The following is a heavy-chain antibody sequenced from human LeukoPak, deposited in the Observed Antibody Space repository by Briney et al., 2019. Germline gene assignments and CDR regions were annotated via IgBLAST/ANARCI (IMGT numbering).Heavy chain of an antibody. D-gene: IGHD3-10*01. CDR3: ARKLGEYFDY. CDR1: GFTFSSYG. CDR2: IWYDGSNK. J-gene: IGHJ4*02. V-gene: IGHV3-33*01. Sequence: GGPLRLSWAASGFTFSSYGMHWFRQAQGKGLEWVAVIWYDGSNKYYADSVKGRFTISRDNSKNTLYLQMNSLRAEDTAVYYCARKLGEYFDYWGQGTLVTVSS.